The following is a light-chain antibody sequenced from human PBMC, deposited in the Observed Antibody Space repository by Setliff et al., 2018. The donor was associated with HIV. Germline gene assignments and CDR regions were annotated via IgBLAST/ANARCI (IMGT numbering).Light chain of an antibody. J-gene: IGLJ2*01. CDR3: ASYSIFPTLDVK. Sequence: QSALTQPSSVSGSPGQSITISCTGSRSDVGNPLSVSWYQQNVGEVPKVIIFDVDDRPSGVTDRFSGSKSCNAASLTVSGLRAEDEADYFCASYSIFPTLDVKFGGGTKVTVL. V-gene: IGLV2-14*03. CDR1: RSDVGNPLS. CDR2: DVD.